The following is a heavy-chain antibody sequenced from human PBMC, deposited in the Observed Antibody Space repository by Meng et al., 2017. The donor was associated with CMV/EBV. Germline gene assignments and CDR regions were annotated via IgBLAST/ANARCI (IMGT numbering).Heavy chain of an antibody. CDR3: ANLFLEWLSPSHDAFDI. D-gene: IGHD3-3*01. CDR2: IRYDGSNK. J-gene: IGHJ3*02. CDR1: GFTFSSYG. V-gene: IGHV3-30*02. Sequence: GESLKISCAASGFTFSSYGMHWVRQAPGKGLEWVAFIRYDGSNKYYADSVKGRFTISRDNSKNTLYLQMNSLRAEDTAVYYCANLFLEWLSPSHDAFDIWGQGTMVTVSS.